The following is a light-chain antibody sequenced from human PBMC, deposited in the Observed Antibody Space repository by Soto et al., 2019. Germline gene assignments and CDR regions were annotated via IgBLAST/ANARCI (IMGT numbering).Light chain of an antibody. Sequence: GVSQSPATLSVSPGERATLSYRASQSVSSNLAWYQQKPGQAPRLLIYGASARATGVPARFSVSGSGTEFTLTISSLQSEDFAVYYCQQYSRWPIPFGQGTLLAVK. CDR2: GAS. CDR1: QSVSSN. CDR3: QQYSRWPIP. V-gene: IGKV3-15*01. J-gene: IGKJ5*01.